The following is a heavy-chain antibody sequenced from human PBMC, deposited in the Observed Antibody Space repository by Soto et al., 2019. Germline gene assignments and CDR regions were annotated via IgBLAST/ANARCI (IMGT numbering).Heavy chain of an antibody. CDR3: ARTLVAATHYYYYGMDV. CDR2: IYYSGST. D-gene: IGHD2-15*01. V-gene: IGHV4-39*01. CDR1: GGSISSSSYH. Sequence: NPSETLSLTCTVSGGSISSSSYHWGWIRQPPGKGLEWIGSIYYSGSTYYNPSLKSRVTISVDTSKNQFSLKLSSVTAADTAVYYCARTLVAATHYYYYGMDVWGQGTTVTVSS. J-gene: IGHJ6*02.